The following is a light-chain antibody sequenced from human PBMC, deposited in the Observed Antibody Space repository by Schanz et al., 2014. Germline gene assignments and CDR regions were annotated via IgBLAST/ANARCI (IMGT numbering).Light chain of an antibody. V-gene: IGKV1-39*01. CDR1: QNIMAY. CDR3: QQYDSYPLT. J-gene: IGKJ4*01. CDR2: VAS. Sequence: DIQLTQSPSSLSASVGVRVTITCRASQNIMAYLNWYQHKPGKAPNLLMYVASSLQSGVPSRFSGSGSGTEFTLTISSLQPDDFATYYCQQYDSYPLTFGGGTQVKIK.